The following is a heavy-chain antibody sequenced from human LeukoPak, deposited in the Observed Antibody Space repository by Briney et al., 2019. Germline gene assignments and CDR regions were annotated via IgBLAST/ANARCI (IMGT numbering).Heavy chain of an antibody. D-gene: IGHD5-24*01. CDR1: GFSFSDYY. J-gene: IGHJ4*02. CDR3: ARSRDGYNRGFDY. Sequence: PGGSLRLSCVASGFSFSDYYMSWIRQAPGKGLEWVSVLYSGGNTYYADSVKGRFTISRDNSKNTLYLQMNSLRAEDTAVYYCARSRDGYNRGFDYWGQGTLVTISS. CDR2: LYSGGNT. V-gene: IGHV3-53*01.